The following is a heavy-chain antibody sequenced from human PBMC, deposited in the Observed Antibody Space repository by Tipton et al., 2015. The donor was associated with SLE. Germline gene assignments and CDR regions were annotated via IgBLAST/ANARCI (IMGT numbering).Heavy chain of an antibody. J-gene: IGHJ4*02. CDR3: ARGYLELDY. CDR1: GYMFTSYA. CDR2: IDTNTGSP. Sequence: QLVQSGSELKKPGASVKVSRKASGYMFTSYAINWVRQAPGQGLEWMGWIDTNTGSPVFAQGFTGRFVFSLDTSVRTAYLQSSGLKAEDTAVYYCARGYLELDYWGQGTLVTVSS. D-gene: IGHD1-1*01. V-gene: IGHV7-4-1*02.